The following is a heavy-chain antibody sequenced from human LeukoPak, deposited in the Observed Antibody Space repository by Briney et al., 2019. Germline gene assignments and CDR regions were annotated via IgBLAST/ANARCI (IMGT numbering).Heavy chain of an antibody. V-gene: IGHV3-23*01. CDR3: AKVSYLEQWLGQGAFNWFDP. CDR2: ISGSGGST. D-gene: IGHD6-19*01. Sequence: PGGSLRLSCAASGFTFSSYAMSWVRQAPGKGLEWVSAISGSGGSTYYADSVKVRFTISRDNSKNTLYLQMNSLRAEDTAVYYCAKVSYLEQWLGQGAFNWFDPWGQGTLVTVSS. J-gene: IGHJ5*02. CDR1: GFTFSSYA.